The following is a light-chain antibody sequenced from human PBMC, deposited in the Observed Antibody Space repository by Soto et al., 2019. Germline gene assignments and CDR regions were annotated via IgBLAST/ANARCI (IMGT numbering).Light chain of an antibody. V-gene: IGKV3-20*01. CDR2: GAS. Sequence: DTVLTVSPGTLTLSPGERATLACRASHSVSSSYLAWYQQKPGQAPRLLIYGASSRATGIPDRFSGSGSGTDFTLTISRLQPEDFAVYYCQQYGSSPQTFGQGTKVDI. CDR3: QQYGSSPQT. J-gene: IGKJ1*01. CDR1: HSVSSSY.